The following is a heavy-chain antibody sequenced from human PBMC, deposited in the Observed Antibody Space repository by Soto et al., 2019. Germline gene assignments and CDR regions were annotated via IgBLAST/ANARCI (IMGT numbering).Heavy chain of an antibody. CDR1: GFTFSSYG. CDR2: ISYDGSNK. V-gene: IGHV3-30*18. D-gene: IGHD1-26*01. CDR3: AKDRIVEAIRGYDY. Sequence: PGGSLRLSCAASGFTFSSYGMHWVRQAPGKGLEWVAVISYDGSNKYYADSVKGRFTISRDNSKNTLYLQMNSLRAEDTAVYYCAKDRIVEAIRGYDYWGQGTLVTVSS. J-gene: IGHJ4*02.